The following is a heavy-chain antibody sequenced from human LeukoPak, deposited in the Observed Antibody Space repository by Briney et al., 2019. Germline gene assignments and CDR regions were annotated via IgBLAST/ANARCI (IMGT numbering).Heavy chain of an antibody. D-gene: IGHD3-10*01. J-gene: IGHJ4*02. CDR3: AKDSDYYGSGYDY. CDR1: GFTFANYA. CDR2: ISGDGGST. Sequence: GGSLKPSCAASGFTFANYAMRWVRQAPGKGLEWVSLISGDGGSTYYADSVKGRFTISRDNSKNSLYLQMNSLRTEDTALYYCAKDSDYYGSGYDYWGQGTLVTVSS. V-gene: IGHV3-43*02.